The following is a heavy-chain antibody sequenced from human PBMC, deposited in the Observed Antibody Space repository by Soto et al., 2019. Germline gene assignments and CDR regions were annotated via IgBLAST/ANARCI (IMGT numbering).Heavy chain of an antibody. CDR3: AKGREQTWHLDY. D-gene: IGHD3-3*02. J-gene: IGHJ4*02. CDR1: GFTFSSYA. CDR2: ISGSGGTA. Sequence: EVQLLESGGGSVQPGGSLRLSCVVSGFTFSSYAMHWVRRPPGKGLEWVSSISGSGGTAYYADSVKGRFSISRDSVVNRLYLQMISLRAEDTTVYYCAKGREQTWHLDYWGQGTLVTVSP. V-gene: IGHV3-23*01.